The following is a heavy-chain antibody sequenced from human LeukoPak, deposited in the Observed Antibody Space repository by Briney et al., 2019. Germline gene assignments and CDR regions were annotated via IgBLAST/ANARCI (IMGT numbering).Heavy chain of an antibody. J-gene: IGHJ6*03. Sequence: PGGSLRLSCAVSGFTLSSYWMSWVRQAPGKGLEWVANIKQDGSEKYYVDSVKGRFTISRDNAKNSLYLQMNSLRAEDTAVYYCAREEYSSSWSIYYYYMDVWGKGTTVTVSS. CDR3: AREEYSSSWSIYYYYMDV. V-gene: IGHV3-7*01. CDR2: IKQDGSEK. CDR1: GFTLSSYW. D-gene: IGHD6-13*01.